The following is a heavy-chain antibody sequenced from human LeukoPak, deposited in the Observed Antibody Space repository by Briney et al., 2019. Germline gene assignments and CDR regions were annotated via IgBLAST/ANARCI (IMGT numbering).Heavy chain of an antibody. Sequence: GGSLRLSCAASGFTFSSYWMSWVRQAPEKGLEWVGHIKQDGSEKYYVDSVKGRCTISRDKAKNSLYLQINSLRGKATAVYYSARDKLSSLWGSEYFQHWGQGTVATVPS. D-gene: IGHD3-16*01. V-gene: IGHV3-7*01. CDR2: IKQDGSEK. CDR1: GFTFSSYW. CDR3: ARDKLSSLWGSEYFQH. J-gene: IGHJ1*01.